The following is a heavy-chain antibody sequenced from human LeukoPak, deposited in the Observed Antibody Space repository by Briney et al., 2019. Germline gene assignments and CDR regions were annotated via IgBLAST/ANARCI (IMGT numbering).Heavy chain of an antibody. D-gene: IGHD6-13*01. J-gene: IGHJ6*02. CDR2: IWYDGSNK. Sequence: GRSLRLSCAASGFTFSSYGMHWVRQAPGKGLEWVAVIWYDGSNKYYADSVKGRFTISRDNSKNTLYLQMNSLRAEDTAVYYCARELSSSSWYSSLYYYGMDVWGQGTTVTVSS. CDR3: ARELSSSSWYSSLYYYGMDV. V-gene: IGHV3-33*01. CDR1: GFTFSSYG.